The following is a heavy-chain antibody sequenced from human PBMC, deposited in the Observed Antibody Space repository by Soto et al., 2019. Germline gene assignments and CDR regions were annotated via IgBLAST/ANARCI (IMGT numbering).Heavy chain of an antibody. Sequence: EVQLVESGGGLVKPGGSLRLSCAASGFTFSSYSMNWVRQAPGKGLEWVSSISSSSSYIYYADSVKGRFTISRDNAKNSLYLQMNSLRAEDTAVYYCAREAMATTRFDYWGQGTMVTVSS. CDR1: GFTFSSYS. V-gene: IGHV3-21*01. CDR3: AREAMATTRFDY. CDR2: ISSSSSYI. J-gene: IGHJ4*02. D-gene: IGHD5-12*01.